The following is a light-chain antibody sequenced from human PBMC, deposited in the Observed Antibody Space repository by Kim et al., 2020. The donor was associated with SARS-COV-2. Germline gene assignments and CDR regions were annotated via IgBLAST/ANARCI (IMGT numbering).Light chain of an antibody. J-gene: IGKJ4*01. CDR3: PQGSNRPLT. CDR2: DAS. CDR1: QSVNSQ. Sequence: EILLTQSPGTLSLSPGERATLSCRTSQSVNSQLAWYQQKFGQPPRLLIYDASNRATGIPARFSGSGSGTDFTLSISSLEPEDFAVYYCPQGSNRPLTFGGGTKVDIK. V-gene: IGKV3-11*01.